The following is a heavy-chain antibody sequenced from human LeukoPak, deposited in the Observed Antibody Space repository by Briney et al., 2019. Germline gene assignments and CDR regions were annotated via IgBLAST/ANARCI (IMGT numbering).Heavy chain of an antibody. CDR3: AREGGYYYDSSGPRGLIGAFDI. CDR1: GLTFSNYA. J-gene: IGHJ3*02. V-gene: IGHV3-48*01. D-gene: IGHD3-22*01. CDR2: ISSSSSTI. Sequence: GGSLRLSCAASGLTFSNYAMNWVRQAPGKGLEWVSYISSSSSTIYYADSVKGRFTISRDNAKNSLYLQMNSLRAEDTAVYYCAREGGYYYDSSGPRGLIGAFDIWGQGTMVTVSS.